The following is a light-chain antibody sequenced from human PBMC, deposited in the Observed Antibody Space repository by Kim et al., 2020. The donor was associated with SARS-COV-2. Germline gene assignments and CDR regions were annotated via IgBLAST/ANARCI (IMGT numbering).Light chain of an antibody. J-gene: IGLJ3*02. Sequence: RVTSACPASGANTGSNTINWYQQLPGTAPKLLIYSNNQRPSGVPDRFSGSKSGTSASLAISGLQSEDEADYDCAAWDDSLNGWVFGGGTQLTVL. CDR1: GANTGSNT. CDR3: AAWDDSLNGWV. V-gene: IGLV1-44*01. CDR2: SNN.